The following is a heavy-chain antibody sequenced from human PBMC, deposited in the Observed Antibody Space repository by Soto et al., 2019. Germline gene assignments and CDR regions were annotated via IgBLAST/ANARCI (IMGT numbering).Heavy chain of an antibody. CDR2: INPKTAAT. V-gene: IGHV1-2*02. CDR1: GYSFSDYF. J-gene: IGHJ6*02. D-gene: IGHD1-26*01. Sequence: ASVKVSCKPSGYSFSDYFIQWVRQAPGQGLEWVAWINPKTAATNYAKKFQGRVSLTWDTSSTTAYMELTRLRPDDTAVYCARIKWGLNYYNGMDVCGQGTTVTVSS. CDR3: RIKWGLNYYNGMDV.